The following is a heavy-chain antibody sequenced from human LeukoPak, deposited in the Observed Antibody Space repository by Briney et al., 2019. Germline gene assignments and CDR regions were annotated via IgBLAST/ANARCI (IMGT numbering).Heavy chain of an antibody. CDR2: IYYSGST. Sequence: SQTLSLTCTVSGGSISSGDYYWSWIRQPPGKGLEWIGYIYYSGSTYYNPSLKSRVTISVDTSKNQFSLKLSSVTAPDTAVYYCARGYCSSTSCYPANDAFDIWGQGTMVTVSS. V-gene: IGHV4-30-4*08. CDR3: ARGYCSSTSCYPANDAFDI. D-gene: IGHD2-2*01. J-gene: IGHJ3*02. CDR1: GGSISSGDYY.